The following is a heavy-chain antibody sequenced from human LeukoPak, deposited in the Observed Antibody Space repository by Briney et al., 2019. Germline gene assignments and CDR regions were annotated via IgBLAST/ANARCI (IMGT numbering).Heavy chain of an antibody. D-gene: IGHD2-21*01. CDR3: ARVRYCGGDCPPFDY. V-gene: IGHV3-74*01. CDR1: GFTFSSYW. CDR2: INTDGSST. Sequence: PGGSLRLSCATSGFTFSSYWMHWVRQAPGKGLVWVSRINTDGSSTSYADSVKGRFTISRDNAKNTLYLQMNSLRAEDTAVYYCARVRYCGGDCPPFDYWGQGTLVTVSS. J-gene: IGHJ4*02.